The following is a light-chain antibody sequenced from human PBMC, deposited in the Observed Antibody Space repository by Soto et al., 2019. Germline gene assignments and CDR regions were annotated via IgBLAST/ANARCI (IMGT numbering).Light chain of an antibody. CDR3: HQRQSWPRT. CDR1: QSLGSD. Sequence: EIVMTQSPGTLSLSPGDTATLSCRASQSLGSDLAWYQHRPGQAPRLLIYQTSIRAAGIPARFSASGSGTDFTLTISDVQPEDFALYYCHQRQSWPRTFGQGTKVDIK. V-gene: IGKV3D-15*03. CDR2: QTS. J-gene: IGKJ1*01.